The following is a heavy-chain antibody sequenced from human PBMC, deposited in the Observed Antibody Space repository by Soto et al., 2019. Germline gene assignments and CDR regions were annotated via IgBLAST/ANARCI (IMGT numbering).Heavy chain of an antibody. CDR3: ARDCSGWSGAPYY. J-gene: IGHJ4*02. D-gene: IGHD6-19*01. CDR1: GYTFTGYD. CDR2: INPNSGGT. Sequence: ASVKVSCKASGYTFTGYDMHWVRQAPGQGLEWMGWINPNSGGTNYAQKFQGWVTMTRDTSTSTAYMELSRLRSDDTAVYYCARDCSGWSGAPYYWGQGTLVTVSS. V-gene: IGHV1-2*04.